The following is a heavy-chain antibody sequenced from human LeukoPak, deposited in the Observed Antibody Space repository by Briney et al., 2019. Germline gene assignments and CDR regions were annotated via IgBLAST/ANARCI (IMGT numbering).Heavy chain of an antibody. Sequence: PGGSLRLSCAASGFTFSSYAMTWVRQAPGKGLECVSAIIGSGVSTYYADSVKGRFSVSRDNSKNTLYLQMNSLRPEDTALYYCAKDLHYYVAMDVWGQGTAVTVSS. V-gene: IGHV3-23*01. CDR3: AKDLHYYVAMDV. CDR1: GFTFSSYA. CDR2: IIGSGVST. J-gene: IGHJ6*02. D-gene: IGHD3-10*02.